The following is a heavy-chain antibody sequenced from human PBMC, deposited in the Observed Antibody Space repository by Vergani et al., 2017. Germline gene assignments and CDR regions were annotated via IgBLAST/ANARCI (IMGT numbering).Heavy chain of an antibody. Sequence: QVQLQESGPGLVKPSQTLSLTCTVSGGSITSGDPYWTWVRQPPGKGLEWIGYIFHSGTTLYNPSLKSRITMSLDKSKNQFSLNLISVTAADTAVYYCARDMWDFVVEPAARAFDVWGQGTMVTVSS. CDR2: IFHSGTT. D-gene: IGHD2-2*01. V-gene: IGHV4-30-4*01. J-gene: IGHJ3*01. CDR1: GGSITSGDPY. CDR3: ARDMWDFVVEPAARAFDV.